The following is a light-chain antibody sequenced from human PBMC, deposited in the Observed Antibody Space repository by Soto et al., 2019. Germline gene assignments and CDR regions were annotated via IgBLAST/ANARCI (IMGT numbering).Light chain of an antibody. CDR3: QQFNSYPLS. V-gene: IGKV1-9*01. J-gene: IGKJ4*01. CDR2: GAS. Sequence: IQLTQSPSSLSASVGDRVNITCRASQGITTNLAGYLQKPGKAPELLIYGASTLHSGGPARFSGSGAGTDFSLTISSLQPEDFATYYCQQFNSYPLSFGGGTKVEF. CDR1: QGITTN.